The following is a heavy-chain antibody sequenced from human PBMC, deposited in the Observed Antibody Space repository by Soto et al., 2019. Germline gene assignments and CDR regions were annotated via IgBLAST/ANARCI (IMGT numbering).Heavy chain of an antibody. D-gene: IGHD2-15*01. CDR3: ASEYCSGGRCYYYGMDV. CDR2: IYYAGST. J-gene: IGHJ6*02. V-gene: IGHV4-59*12. Sequence: TSETLSLTCTVSDASITSYYWSWLRQPPGRGLEWIGFIYYAGSTKYNPSLNSRFTISRDNSKNTLYLQMNSLRAEDTAVYYCASEYCSGGRCYYYGMDVWGQGTTVTVSS. CDR1: DASITSYY.